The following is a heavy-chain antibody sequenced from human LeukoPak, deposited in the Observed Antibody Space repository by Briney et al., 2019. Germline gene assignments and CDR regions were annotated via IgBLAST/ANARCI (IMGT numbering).Heavy chain of an antibody. CDR1: GFTLSTYA. CDR2: ISNDGSRT. D-gene: IGHD2-15*01. CDR3: AKESPYCRGTNCRMYYFDY. V-gene: IGHV3-23*01. J-gene: IGHJ4*02. Sequence: GGSPRLSCAASGFTLSTYAMSWVRQAPGKGLEWVSAISNDGSRTYYAGSVKGRFTISRDNSKNTLSLQMNSLRDEDTAVYYCAKESPYCRGTNCRMYYFDYWGQGVLVTVSS.